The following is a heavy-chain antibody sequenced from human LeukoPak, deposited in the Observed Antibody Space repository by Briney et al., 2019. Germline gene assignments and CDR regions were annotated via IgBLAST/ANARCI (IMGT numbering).Heavy chain of an antibody. D-gene: IGHD1-20*01. J-gene: IGHJ4*02. V-gene: IGHV3-21*01. Sequence: GGSLRLSCAASGFTFSSYSMNWVRQAPGKGLEWVSSISSSSYIYYADSVKGRFTISRDNAKNSLYLQMNSLRAEDTAVYYCARDSLNWRLYYFDYWGQGTLVTVSS. CDR2: ISSSSYI. CDR3: ARDSLNWRLYYFDY. CDR1: GFTFSSYS.